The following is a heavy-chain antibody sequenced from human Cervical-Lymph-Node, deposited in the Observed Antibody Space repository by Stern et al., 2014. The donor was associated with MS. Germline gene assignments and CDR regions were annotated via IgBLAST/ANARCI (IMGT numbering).Heavy chain of an antibody. V-gene: IGHV1-69*01. CDR1: GGTFSTYG. CDR3: AREFNYDSSGYYFYY. Sequence: VQLVESGAEVKKPGSSVKVSCKASGGTFSTYGISWVRQAPRQGLEWMGGIIPIFGTANYAQKFQGRVTITADESTNTAYMELSSLRSEDTAVYYCAREFNYDSSGYYFYYWGQGTLVTVSS. CDR2: IIPIFGTA. J-gene: IGHJ4*02. D-gene: IGHD3-22*01.